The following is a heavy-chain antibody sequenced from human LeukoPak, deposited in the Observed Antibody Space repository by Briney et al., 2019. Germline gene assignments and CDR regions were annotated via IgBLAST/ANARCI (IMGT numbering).Heavy chain of an antibody. CDR1: GFTFSSYA. CDR3: AKDSSGYLVFDFQH. V-gene: IGHV3-23*01. CDR2: ISGSGGST. Sequence: PGGSLRLSCAASGFTFSSYAMSWVRQAPGKGLEWVSAISGSGGSTYYADSVKGRFTISRDNSKNTLYLQMNSLRAEDTALYYCAKDSSGYLVFDFQHWGQGTLVTVSS. J-gene: IGHJ1*01. D-gene: IGHD3-22*01.